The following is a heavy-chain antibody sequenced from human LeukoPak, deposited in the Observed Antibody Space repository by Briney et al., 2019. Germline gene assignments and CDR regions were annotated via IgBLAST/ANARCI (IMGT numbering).Heavy chain of an antibody. CDR2: IYYSGST. D-gene: IGHD3-3*01. CDR3: ARVIPHYDFWSGYGYFDY. CDR1: GGSISSYY. Sequence: SETLSLTCTVSGGSISSYYWSWIRQPPGKELEWIGYIYYSGSTNYNPSLKSRVTISVDTSKNQFSLKLSSVTAADTAVYYCARVIPHYDFWSGYGYFDYWGQGTLVPVSS. V-gene: IGHV4-59*01. J-gene: IGHJ4*02.